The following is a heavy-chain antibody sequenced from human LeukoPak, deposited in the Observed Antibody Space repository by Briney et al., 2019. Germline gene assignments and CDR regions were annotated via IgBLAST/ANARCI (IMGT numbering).Heavy chain of an antibody. D-gene: IGHD1-20*01. Sequence: GGSLRLSCAASGFTFSDYYMSWIRQAPGKGLEWVSYISSSGSTICYPDSVKGRFTISRDNAKNSLYLQMNSLRAEDTAVYYCARESITGTSDYFDYWGQGTLVTVSS. CDR3: ARESITGTSDYFDY. J-gene: IGHJ4*02. V-gene: IGHV3-11*01. CDR2: ISSSGSTI. CDR1: GFTFSDYY.